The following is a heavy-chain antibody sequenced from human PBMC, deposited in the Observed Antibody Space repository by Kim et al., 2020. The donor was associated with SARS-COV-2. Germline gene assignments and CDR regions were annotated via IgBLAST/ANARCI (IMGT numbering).Heavy chain of an antibody. V-gene: IGHV4-31*03. D-gene: IGHD3-10*01. CDR3: ARTFGESDYYYYGMDV. CDR1: GGSISSGGYY. Sequence: SETLSLTCTVSGGSISSGGYYWSWIRQHPGKGLEWIGYIYYSGSTYYNPSLKSRVTISVDTSKNQFSLKLSSVTAADTAVYYCARTFGESDYYYYGMDVWGQGTTVTVSS. CDR2: IYYSGST. J-gene: IGHJ6*02.